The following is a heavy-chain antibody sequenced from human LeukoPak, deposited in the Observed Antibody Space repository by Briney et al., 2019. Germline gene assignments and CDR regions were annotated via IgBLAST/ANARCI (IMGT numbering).Heavy chain of an antibody. V-gene: IGHV3-7*01. J-gene: IGHJ4*02. CDR3: ARDSAGNDY. Sequence: GGSLRLSCVASGFSFSDSWMSWVRQAPGKGLEWVADIKKDGSVKDYVDSVKGRFTISRDNAKNSLYLQMNSLRAEDTAMYYCARDSAGNDYWGQGTLVTVSS. CDR2: IKKDGSVK. D-gene: IGHD6-13*01. CDR1: GFSFSDSW.